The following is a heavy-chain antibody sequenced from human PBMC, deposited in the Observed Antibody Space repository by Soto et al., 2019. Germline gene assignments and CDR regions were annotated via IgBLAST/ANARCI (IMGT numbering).Heavy chain of an antibody. Sequence: LRLSCAASGFTFSSYWMSWVRQAPGKGLEWVANIKQDGSEKYYVDSVKGRFTISRDNAKNSLYLQMNSLRAEDTAVYYCAREVAAAGYYYYYGMDVWGQGTTVTVSS. CDR2: IKQDGSEK. CDR3: AREVAAAGYYYYYGMDV. CDR1: GFTFSSYW. V-gene: IGHV3-7*03. J-gene: IGHJ6*02. D-gene: IGHD6-13*01.